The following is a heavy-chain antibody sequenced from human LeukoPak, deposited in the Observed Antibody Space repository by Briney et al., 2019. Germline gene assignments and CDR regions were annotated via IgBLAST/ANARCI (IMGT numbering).Heavy chain of an antibody. Sequence: SQTLSLTCAISGDSVSSNSAAWNWIRQSPSRGLEWLGRTYYRSKWYNDYAVSVKSRITINPDTSKNQFSLQLNSVTPEDTAVYYCARGQPLRVAVAGTPIGYYFDYWGQGTLVTVSS. CDR3: ARGQPLRVAVAGTPIGYYFDY. J-gene: IGHJ4*02. CDR1: GDSVSSNSAA. CDR2: TYYRSKWYN. D-gene: IGHD6-19*01. V-gene: IGHV6-1*01.